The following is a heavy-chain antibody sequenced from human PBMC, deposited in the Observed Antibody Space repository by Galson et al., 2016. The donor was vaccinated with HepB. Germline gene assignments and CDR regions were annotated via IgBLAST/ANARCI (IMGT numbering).Heavy chain of an antibody. D-gene: IGHD5-24*01. Sequence: SETLSLTCAVSGGSINSNNWWNWVRQPPGKGLEWIGEIYQSGTTHYNSSLKSRVTISIDNSKNQFSLRMTSVTAADTAVYYCSGGELARGFGPWGRGTLVTVSS. V-gene: IGHV4-4*02. J-gene: IGHJ2*01. CDR1: GGSINSNNW. CDR3: SGGELARGFGP. CDR2: IYQSGTT.